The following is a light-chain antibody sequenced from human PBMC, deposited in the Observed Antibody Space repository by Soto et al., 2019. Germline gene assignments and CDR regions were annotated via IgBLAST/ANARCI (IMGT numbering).Light chain of an antibody. CDR3: KQRSNWPIT. Sequence: DIQMTQSPSSLSASVGDRVTITCQASQNINNYLNWYQQKPGRAPKLLIYDASNLEAGVPSRFRGSGSGTDFTLTISSLEPEDFAVYYCKQRSNWPITFGQGTRLEIK. CDR2: DAS. J-gene: IGKJ5*01. V-gene: IGKV1-33*01. CDR1: QNINNY.